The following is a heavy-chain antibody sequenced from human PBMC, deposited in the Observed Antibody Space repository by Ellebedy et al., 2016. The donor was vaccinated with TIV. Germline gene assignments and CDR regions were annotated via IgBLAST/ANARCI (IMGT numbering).Heavy chain of an antibody. CDR3: ARDGDGGFDP. V-gene: IGHV3-7*01. J-gene: IGHJ5*02. Sequence: GESLKISXAAAGFTFSGYWMSWVRQAPGKGLEWVANIKQDGSEKHYVDSVKGRFTISRDNAKNSVYLQMNSLRGEDTAVYYCARDGDGGFDPWGQGTLVTVSS. D-gene: IGHD7-27*01. CDR1: GFTFSGYW. CDR2: IKQDGSEK.